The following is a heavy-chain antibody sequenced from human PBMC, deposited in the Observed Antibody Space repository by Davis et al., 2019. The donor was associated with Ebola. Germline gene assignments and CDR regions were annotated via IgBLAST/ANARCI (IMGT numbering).Heavy chain of an antibody. CDR1: GYTFTGYY. J-gene: IGHJ4*02. D-gene: IGHD3-10*01. Sequence: ASVKVSCKASGYTFTGYYMHWVRQAPGQGLEWMGWINPNSGGTNYAQKFQGRVTMTRDTSISTAYMELSRLRSDDTAVYYCARASTTMVRGVILYWGQGTLVTVSS. CDR2: INPNSGGT. CDR3: ARASTTMVRGVILY. V-gene: IGHV1-2*02.